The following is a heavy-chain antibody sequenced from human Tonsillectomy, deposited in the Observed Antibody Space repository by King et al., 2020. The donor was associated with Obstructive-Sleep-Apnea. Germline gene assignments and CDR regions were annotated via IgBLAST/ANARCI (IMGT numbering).Heavy chain of an antibody. J-gene: IGHJ3*01. CDR2: IYPGDSDT. CDR1: GYSFTSYW. V-gene: IGHV5-51*01. CDR3: ARNLNGYCSGGSCYLYAFDL. D-gene: IGHD2-15*01. Sequence: QLVQSGAEVKKPGESLKISCKGSGYSFTSYWIGWVRQMPGKGLEWMGIIYPGDSDTRYSPSFQGQVTISADKSISTAYLQWSSLKASDTAMYYCARNLNGYCSGGSCYLYAFDLWGQGTMVTVSS.